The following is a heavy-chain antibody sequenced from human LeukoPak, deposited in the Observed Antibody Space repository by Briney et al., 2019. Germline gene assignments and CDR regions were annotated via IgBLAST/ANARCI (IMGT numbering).Heavy chain of an antibody. CDR3: ARHTHYYGSGSYSQNFDY. CDR1: GYSFTSYW. CDR2: IYPGDSDT. D-gene: IGHD3-10*01. Sequence: GESLKISCKGSGYSFTSYWIGWVRQMPGKGLEWMVIIYPGDSDTRYSPSFQGQVTISVDKSISTAYLQWSNLKASDTAMYYCARHTHYYGSGSYSQNFDYWGQGALVTVSS. J-gene: IGHJ4*02. V-gene: IGHV5-51*01.